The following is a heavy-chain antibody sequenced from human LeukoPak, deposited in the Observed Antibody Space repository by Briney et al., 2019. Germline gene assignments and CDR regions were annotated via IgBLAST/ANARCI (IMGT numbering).Heavy chain of an antibody. J-gene: IGHJ6*03. V-gene: IGHV3-23*01. CDR2: ISGSGGVSVISGSGGIT. CDR1: GFTFSTYA. CDR3: AKNWYSYGYYYYYMDV. D-gene: IGHD5-18*01. Sequence: PGGSLRLSCAASGFTFSTYAMSWVRQAPGKGLGWVSAISGSGGVSVISGSGGITYYADSVKGRFTISRDNSRNTVYLQMNSLRAEDTAVYYCAKNWYSYGYYYYYMDVWGKGTTVTVSS.